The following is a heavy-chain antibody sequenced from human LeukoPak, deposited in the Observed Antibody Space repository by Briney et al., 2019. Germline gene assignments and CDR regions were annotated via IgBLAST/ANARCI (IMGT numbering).Heavy chain of an antibody. Sequence: PGGSLRLSCAASVFTFSNYIMTWVRQAPGKGLEWVSSISSSSNYIYYTDSVKGRFTISRDNAKNSLYLQMSSLRAEDTAVYYCAGDYCSTTNCYSGFDPWGQGTLVTVSS. CDR3: AGDYCSTTNCYSGFDP. CDR2: ISSSSNYI. V-gene: IGHV3-21*01. CDR1: VFTFSNYI. D-gene: IGHD2-2*01. J-gene: IGHJ5*02.